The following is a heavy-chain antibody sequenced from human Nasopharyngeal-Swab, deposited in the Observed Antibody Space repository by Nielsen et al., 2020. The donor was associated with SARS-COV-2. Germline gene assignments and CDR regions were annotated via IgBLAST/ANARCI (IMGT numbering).Heavy chain of an antibody. Sequence: GESLKISCAASGFTFSSYAMSWVRQAPGKGLEWVSAISGSGGSTYYADSVKGRSTISRDNSKNTLYLQMNSLRAEDTAVYYCAKDPRNTAMVNYFDYWGQGTLVTVSS. J-gene: IGHJ4*02. CDR1: GFTFSSYA. CDR3: AKDPRNTAMVNYFDY. V-gene: IGHV3-23*01. D-gene: IGHD5-18*01. CDR2: ISGSGGST.